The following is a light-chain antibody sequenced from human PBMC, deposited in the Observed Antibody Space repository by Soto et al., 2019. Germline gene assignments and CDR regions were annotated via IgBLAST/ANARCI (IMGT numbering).Light chain of an antibody. J-gene: IGLJ1*01. CDR3: CSYAGSSSYV. V-gene: IGLV2-23*01. CDR2: EGS. Sequence: QSVLTQPASVSGSPGQSITISCTGTSSDVGSYNLVSWYQQHPGKAPKLMIYEGSKRPSGVSNRFSGSKSGNTASLTISGLQAEDAADYYCCSYAGSSSYVFGTGTKVTLL. CDR1: SSDVGSYNL.